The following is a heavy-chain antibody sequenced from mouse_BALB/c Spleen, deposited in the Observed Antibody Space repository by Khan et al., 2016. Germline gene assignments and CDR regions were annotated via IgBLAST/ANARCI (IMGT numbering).Heavy chain of an antibody. CDR1: GYTFTSYW. V-gene: IGHV1-7*01. Sequence: QVQLQQSGAELAKPGASVKMSCKASGYTFTSYWMHWVKQRPGQGLDWIGYINPSTGYTEYNQKFKDKATLTADKSSSTAYMQLSSLTSEDSAVYYCARRVLCRYFDVWGAGTTVTVSS. CDR2: INPSTGYT. CDR3: ARRVLCRYFDV. J-gene: IGHJ1*01. D-gene: IGHD6-1*01.